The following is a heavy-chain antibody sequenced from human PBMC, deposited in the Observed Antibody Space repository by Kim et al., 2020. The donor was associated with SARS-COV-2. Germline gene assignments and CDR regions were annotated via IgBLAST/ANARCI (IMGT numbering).Heavy chain of an antibody. CDR3: AKGIYTNDC. CDR2: IQQDGSEK. Sequence: GGSLRLSCAASGFSFSSYWMTWVRQAPGKGLEWVANIQQDGSEKYYVDSVKGRFTISRDNAKNSVYLEMNSLRAEDTAVYYCAKGIYTNDCWGQGTLVTVSS. CDR1: GFSFSSYW. J-gene: IGHJ4*02. D-gene: IGHD4-4*01. V-gene: IGHV3-7*01.